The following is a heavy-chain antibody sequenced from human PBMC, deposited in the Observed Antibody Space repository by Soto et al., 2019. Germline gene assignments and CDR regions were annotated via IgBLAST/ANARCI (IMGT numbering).Heavy chain of an antibody. D-gene: IGHD3-3*01. CDR2: IYWDDDK. CDR1: GGSISRGGYY. V-gene: IGHV2-5*08. J-gene: IGHJ4*02. Sequence: TCTVSGGSISRGGYYWSWSRQHPGKALEWRALIYWDDDKRYSPSLKSRLPITKDSSKNQVVLTMTNMDPVDTATYYCAHMHDFSSFDYWGQGTLVTVSS. CDR3: AHMHDFSSFDY.